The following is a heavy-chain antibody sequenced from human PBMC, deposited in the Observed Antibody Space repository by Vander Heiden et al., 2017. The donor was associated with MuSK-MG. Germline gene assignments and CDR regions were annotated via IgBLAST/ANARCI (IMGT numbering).Heavy chain of an antibody. CDR2: ISSSSSYI. CDR3: ASPRAPDFDY. J-gene: IGHJ4*02. CDR1: GFTFSSYS. Sequence: EVQLVESGGGLVKPGGSLRLSCAASGFTFSSYSMNWVRQAPGKGLEGVSSISSSSSYIYYADSVKGRFTISRDNAKNSLYLQMNSLRAEDTAVYYCASPRAPDFDYWGQGTLVTVSS. V-gene: IGHV3-21*01.